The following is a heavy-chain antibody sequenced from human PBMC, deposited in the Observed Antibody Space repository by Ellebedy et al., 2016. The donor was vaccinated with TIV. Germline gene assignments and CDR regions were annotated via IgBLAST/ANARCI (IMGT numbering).Heavy chain of an antibody. CDR2: ISAYNGNT. CDR3: ARDWGWYSSSPNWFDP. CDR1: SYTFTNYG. J-gene: IGHJ5*02. V-gene: IGHV1-18*01. D-gene: IGHD6-6*01. Sequence: ASVKVSXKAFSYTFTNYGIGWVRQAPGQGLEWVAWISAYNGNTNYAQKFQGRVTMTTDTSTSTAYMELRSLRSDDTAVYYCARDWGWYSSSPNWFDPWGQGTLVTVSS.